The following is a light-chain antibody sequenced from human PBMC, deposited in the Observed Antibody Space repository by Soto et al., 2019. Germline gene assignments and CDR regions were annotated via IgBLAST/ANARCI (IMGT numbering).Light chain of an antibody. CDR3: QQYSKT. J-gene: IGKJ1*01. V-gene: IGKV3-15*01. Sequence: EIVMTQSPATLSVSPGERATLSCRASQSVSSNLAWYQQKPGQAPRLLIYGASTRATGIPARFSGSGSGTEFTLTISSLQSEDFAVYYCQQYSKTFGQGTKVDIK. CDR2: GAS. CDR1: QSVSSN.